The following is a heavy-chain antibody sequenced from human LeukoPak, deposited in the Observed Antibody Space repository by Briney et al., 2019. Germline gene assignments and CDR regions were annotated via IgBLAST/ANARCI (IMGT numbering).Heavy chain of an antibody. D-gene: IGHD6-19*01. J-gene: IGHJ4*02. CDR3: ARVFQAGQWLKIDY. CDR2: MNPNSGNT. Sequence: ASVKVSCKASGYTFTSYDINWVRQATGQGLEWMGWMNPNSGNTGYAQKFQGRVTMTRNTSISTAYMELSSLRSEDTAVYYCARVFQAGQWLKIDYWGQGTLVTVSS. V-gene: IGHV1-8*01. CDR1: GYTFTSYD.